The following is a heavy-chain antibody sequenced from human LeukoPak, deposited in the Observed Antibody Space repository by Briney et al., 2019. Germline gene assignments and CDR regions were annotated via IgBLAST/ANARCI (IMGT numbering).Heavy chain of an antibody. J-gene: IGHJ2*01. V-gene: IGHV3-21*01. Sequence: GGSLRLSCAASGFTFSSYSMNWVRQAPGKGLEWVSSISSSSSYIYYADSVKGRFTISRDNAKNSLYLQMNSLRAEDTAVYYCARDTRVYWYFDLWGRGTLVTVSS. CDR2: ISSSSSYI. CDR3: ARDTRVYWYFDL. CDR1: GFTFSSYS.